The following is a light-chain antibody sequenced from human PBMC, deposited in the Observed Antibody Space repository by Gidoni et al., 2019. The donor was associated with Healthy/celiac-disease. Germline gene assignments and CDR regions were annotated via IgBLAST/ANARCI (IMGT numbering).Light chain of an antibody. Sequence: QSVLTQPPSVSGAPGQRVTISCTGSSSNIGAGYDVHWYQQLPGTAPKLLIYGNSNRPSGVLDRFSGSKSGTSASLAITGLQAEDEADYYCQSYDSSLSGWDVVFGGGTKLTVL. CDR1: SSNIGAGYD. CDR2: GNS. V-gene: IGLV1-40*01. CDR3: QSYDSSLSGWDVV. J-gene: IGLJ2*01.